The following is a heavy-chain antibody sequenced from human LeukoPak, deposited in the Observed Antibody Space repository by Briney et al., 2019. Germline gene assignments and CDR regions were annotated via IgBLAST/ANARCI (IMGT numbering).Heavy chain of an antibody. CDR1: GFTFSSYG. J-gene: IGHJ6*03. D-gene: IGHD6-13*01. CDR2: IRYDGSNK. CDR3: AKDVDSSSWYSPYYYYYYYMDV. Sequence: GGSLRLSCAASGFTFSSYGMHWVRQAPGKGLEWVAFIRYDGSNKYYADSVKGRFTISRDNSKNTLYLQMSSLRAEDTAVYYCAKDVDSSSWYSPYYYYYYYMDVWGKGTTVTISS. V-gene: IGHV3-30*02.